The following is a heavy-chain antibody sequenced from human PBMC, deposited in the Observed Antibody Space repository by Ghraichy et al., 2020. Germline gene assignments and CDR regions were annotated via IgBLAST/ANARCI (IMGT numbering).Heavy chain of an antibody. V-gene: IGHV3-21*01. CDR2: ISSSSSYI. Sequence: GGSLRLSCAASGFTFSSYSMNWVRQAPGKGLECVSSISSSSSYIYYADSVKGRFTISRDNAKNSLYLQMNSLRAEDTAVYYCARDLQSNAFDIWGQGTMVTVSS. CDR1: GFTFSSYS. CDR3: ARDLQSNAFDI. J-gene: IGHJ3*02.